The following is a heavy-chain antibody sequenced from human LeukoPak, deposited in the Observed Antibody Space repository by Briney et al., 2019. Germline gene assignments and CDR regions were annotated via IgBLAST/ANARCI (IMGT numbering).Heavy chain of an antibody. Sequence: GGSLRLSCAASGFDFSNYWMGWVRQAPGRGPEWVANIKKDGSEKYYVDSVRGRFTISRDNAGNSLYLQMDSLRAEDTAVYYCTRDGHTVRGIAGFWGQGTLVTVSS. CDR2: IKKDGSEK. J-gene: IGHJ4*02. CDR3: TRDGHTVRGIAGF. D-gene: IGHD3-10*01. CDR1: GFDFSNYW. V-gene: IGHV3-7*01.